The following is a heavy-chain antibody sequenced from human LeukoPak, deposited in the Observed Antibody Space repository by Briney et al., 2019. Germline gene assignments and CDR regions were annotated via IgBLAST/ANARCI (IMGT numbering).Heavy chain of an antibody. CDR2: IDPSDSYT. J-gene: IGHJ3*02. V-gene: IGHV5-10-1*01. D-gene: IGHD6-19*01. Sequence: GESLRISCKGSGYSFTSYWISWVRQMPGKGLEWMGRIDPSDSYTNYSPSFQGHVTISADKSISTAYLQWSSLKASDTAMYYCARNSPSGWYDGVDAFDIWGQGTMVTVSS. CDR3: ARNSPSGWYDGVDAFDI. CDR1: GYSFTSYW.